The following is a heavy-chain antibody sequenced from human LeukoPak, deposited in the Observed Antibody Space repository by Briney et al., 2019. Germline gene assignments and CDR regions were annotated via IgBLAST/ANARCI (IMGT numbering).Heavy chain of an antibody. CDR1: GYTFTSYD. CDR3: ARANGELLSYAFDI. V-gene: IGHV1-8*01. Sequence: ASVKVSCKASGYTFTSYDINWVRQATGQGLEWVGWMNPNSGNTGYAQKFQGRVTMTRNTSISTAYMELSSLRSEDTAVYYCARANGELLSYAFDIWGQGTMVTVSS. CDR2: MNPNSGNT. D-gene: IGHD3-10*01. J-gene: IGHJ3*02.